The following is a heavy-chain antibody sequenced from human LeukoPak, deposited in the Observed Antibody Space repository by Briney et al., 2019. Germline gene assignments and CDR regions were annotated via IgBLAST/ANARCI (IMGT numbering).Heavy chain of an antibody. Sequence: PGGSLRLSCAASGFTFSTYGMSWVRQAPGKGLEWVSGINWNGGSTGYADSVKGRFTISRDNAKNSLHLQMNSLRAEDTALYYCARDLLSGRVGYWGQGTLVTVSS. CDR1: GFTFSTYG. CDR2: INWNGGST. V-gene: IGHV3-20*04. D-gene: IGHD3-3*01. J-gene: IGHJ4*02. CDR3: ARDLLSGRVGY.